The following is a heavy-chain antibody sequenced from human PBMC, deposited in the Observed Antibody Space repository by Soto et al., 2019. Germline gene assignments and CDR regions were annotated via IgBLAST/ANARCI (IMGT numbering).Heavy chain of an antibody. D-gene: IGHD3-9*01. Sequence: EVQLLESGGGLVQPGGSLRLSCEASGFTFTSYALSWFRQSPGKGLEWVSAISRTGENTHYADSVKGRFTMSRDNSRTTLYLQMNSLRAEDTAVYYCVKLRTDWVNDAFEMWGQGTKVTVSS. CDR1: GFTFTSYA. V-gene: IGHV3-23*01. J-gene: IGHJ3*02. CDR2: ISRTGENT. CDR3: VKLRTDWVNDAFEM.